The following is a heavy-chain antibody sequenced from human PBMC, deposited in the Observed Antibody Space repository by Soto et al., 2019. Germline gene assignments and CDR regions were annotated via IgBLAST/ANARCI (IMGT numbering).Heavy chain of an antibody. Sequence: QVQLVQSGAEVKKPGASVKVSCNASGYTFTSYYMHWVRQAPGQGLEWMGIINPSGGSTSYAQKFQGRVTMTRDTSTSTVYMELSSLRSEDTAVYYCARYSSSREGTDYWGQGTLVTVSS. CDR3: ARYSSSREGTDY. D-gene: IGHD6-13*01. J-gene: IGHJ4*02. CDR1: GYTFTSYY. CDR2: INPSGGST. V-gene: IGHV1-46*03.